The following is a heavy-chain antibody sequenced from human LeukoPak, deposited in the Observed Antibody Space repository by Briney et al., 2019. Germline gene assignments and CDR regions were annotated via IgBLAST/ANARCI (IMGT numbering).Heavy chain of an antibody. V-gene: IGHV4-39*07. CDR1: GDSISSSSYY. CDR3: ARAGDPYSYGPIDY. J-gene: IGHJ4*02. CDR2: IDHSGRT. D-gene: IGHD5-18*01. Sequence: SETLSLTCTVSGDSISSSSYYWGWIRQPPGKGLEWSGSIDHSGRTYYNPSLKSRVTISVDTSKNQLSLKLSSVTAADTAVYYCARAGDPYSYGPIDYWGQGTLATVSS.